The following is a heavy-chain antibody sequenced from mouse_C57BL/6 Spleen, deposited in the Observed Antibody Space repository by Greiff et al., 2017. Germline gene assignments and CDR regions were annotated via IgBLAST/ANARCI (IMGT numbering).Heavy chain of an antibody. D-gene: IGHD2-3*01. V-gene: IGHV5-17*01. Sequence: EVQLVESGGGLVKPGGSLKLSCAASGFTFSDYGMHWVRQAPEKGLEWVAYISSGSSTIYYADTVKGRFIISRDNAKNTLFLQMTSLRSEDTAMYYGARPDGYLAWFAYWGQGTLVTVSA. CDR3: ARPDGYLAWFAY. CDR1: GFTFSDYG. J-gene: IGHJ3*01. CDR2: ISSGSSTI.